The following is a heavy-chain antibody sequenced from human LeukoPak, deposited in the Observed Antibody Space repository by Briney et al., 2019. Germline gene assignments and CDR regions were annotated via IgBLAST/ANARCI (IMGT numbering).Heavy chain of an antibody. V-gene: IGHV3-30*02. CDR2: IRYDGSNK. CDR3: AKDRVRYCSSTSCFFFDY. D-gene: IGHD2-2*01. Sequence: GGSLRLSCAASGFTFSSYGMHWVRQAPGKGLEWVAFIRYDGSNKYYADSVKGRFTISRDNSKNTLYLQMNSLRAEDTAVYYCAKDRVRYCSSTSCFFFDYWGQGTLVTVSS. J-gene: IGHJ4*02. CDR1: GFTFSSYG.